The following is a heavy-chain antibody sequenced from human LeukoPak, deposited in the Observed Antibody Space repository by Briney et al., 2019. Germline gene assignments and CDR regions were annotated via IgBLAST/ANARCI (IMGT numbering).Heavy chain of an antibody. J-gene: IGHJ4*02. Sequence: GGSLRLSCAASGFIVGGTYMSWVRQAPGKGLEWVSVIYSGGSTYYPDSVKGRFTISRHSSKDTLYLQMNSLRPEDTAVYYCTRGQVNPFDYWGQGTLVTVSS. CDR3: TRGQVNPFDY. V-gene: IGHV3-53*04. CDR2: IYSGGST. CDR1: GFIVGGTY. D-gene: IGHD2-21*01.